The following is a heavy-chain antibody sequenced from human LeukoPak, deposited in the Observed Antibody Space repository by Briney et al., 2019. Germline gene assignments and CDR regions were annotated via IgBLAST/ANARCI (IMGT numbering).Heavy chain of an antibody. V-gene: IGHV1-2*02. Sequence: ASVKVSCKASGYTFTGYYIDWVRQAPGQGLEWMGWINSDSGGTNYAQKFQGRVTMTRDTSTSTAYLELSSLRSDDTAFYYCARDTITVTTPYFDYWGQGTLVTVPS. J-gene: IGHJ4*02. CDR2: INSDSGGT. CDR1: GYTFTGYY. D-gene: IGHD4-17*01. CDR3: ARDTITVTTPYFDY.